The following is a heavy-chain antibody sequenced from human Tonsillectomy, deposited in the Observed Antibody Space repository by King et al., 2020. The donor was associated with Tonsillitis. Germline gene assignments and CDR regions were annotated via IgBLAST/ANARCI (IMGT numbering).Heavy chain of an antibody. CDR3: ARDSRERGYSYVFSDY. Sequence: VQLQESGPGLVKPSQTLSLTCTVSGGSISSGSYYWSWIRQPAGKGLEWIGRIYTSWSTNYNPSLKSRVTISVDTSKNQFSLKLSSVTAADTAVYYCARDSRERGYSYVFSDYWGQGTLVTVSS. D-gene: IGHD5-18*01. V-gene: IGHV4-61*02. CDR1: GGSISSGSYY. J-gene: IGHJ4*02. CDR2: IYTSWST.